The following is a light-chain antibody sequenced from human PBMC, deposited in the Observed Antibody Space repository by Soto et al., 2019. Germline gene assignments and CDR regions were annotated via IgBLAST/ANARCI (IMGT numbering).Light chain of an antibody. CDR2: GAS. V-gene: IGKV3-15*01. CDR3: LSGHSRP. Sequence: EIVMTQSPATLSVSPGETVTLSCRASQSVRTNLAWYQHKPGQSPRLLIYGASKRATIFPARFRGSGSGTEFTLTINSLQSEDFATYFCLSGHSRPFGGGTKVEIK. J-gene: IGKJ4*01. CDR1: QSVRTN.